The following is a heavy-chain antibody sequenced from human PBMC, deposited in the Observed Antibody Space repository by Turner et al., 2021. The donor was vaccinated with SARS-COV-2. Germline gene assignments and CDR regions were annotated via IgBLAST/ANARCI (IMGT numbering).Heavy chain of an antibody. J-gene: IGHJ4*02. V-gene: IGHV1-69*10. Sequence: QVQLVQSGAEVKKPGASVKVSCKASGGTFSRYAITWVRQATGQGLEWMGGIIPILGIPNYAQKFQGRVTITADKSTSTAYMELSSLRSEDTAVYYCARDHYYGPLNYWGQGTLVTVSS. CDR2: IIPILGIP. CDR3: ARDHYYGPLNY. CDR1: GGTFSRYA. D-gene: IGHD3-10*01.